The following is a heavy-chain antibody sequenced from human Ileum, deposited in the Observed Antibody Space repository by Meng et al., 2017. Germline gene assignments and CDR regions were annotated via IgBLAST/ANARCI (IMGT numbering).Heavy chain of an antibody. CDR2: IILYDEGT. V-gene: IGHV3-23*01. CDR3: AKDLHYFSAMDV. J-gene: IGHJ6*02. D-gene: IGHD3-16*01. CDR1: GFMFRSNA. Sequence: GGSLRLSCAASGFMFRSNAMTWVRQPPGKGLEWVSIILYDEGTHYADSVKGRFIISRDNSKNTVYLQMNNVRVEDTAVYYCAKDLHYFSAMDVWGQGDTVTVSS.